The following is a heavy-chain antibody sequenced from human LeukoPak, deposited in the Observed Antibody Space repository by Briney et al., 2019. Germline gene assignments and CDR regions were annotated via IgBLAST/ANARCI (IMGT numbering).Heavy chain of an antibody. V-gene: IGHV4-59*08. CDR1: GGSISSYY. CDR3: ARQAYSSNLGWFDP. J-gene: IGHJ5*02. D-gene: IGHD6-13*01. Sequence: SETLSLTCTVSGGSISSYYWSWIRQPPGKGLEWIGYIYNGGSANYNPSLKSRVTISVDTSKNQFSLKLSSVTAADTAVYYCARQAYSSNLGWFDPWGQGTLVTVSS. CDR2: IYNGGSA.